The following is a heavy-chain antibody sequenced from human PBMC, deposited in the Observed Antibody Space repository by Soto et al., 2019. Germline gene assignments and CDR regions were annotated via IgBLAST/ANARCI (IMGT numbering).Heavy chain of an antibody. Sequence: EVQLLESGGGLVQPGGSLRLSCAASGFTFSIYAMSWVRQVPGKGLEWVSTISGNGGTSYADFVRGRFTISRDNSKNTLYLQMTSLRVDDTAMYYCAKDAPGSGWLSDYWGQGTLGTVSS. V-gene: IGHV3-23*01. D-gene: IGHD3-22*01. CDR3: AKDAPGSGWLSDY. CDR1: GFTFSIYA. J-gene: IGHJ4*02. CDR2: ISGNGGT.